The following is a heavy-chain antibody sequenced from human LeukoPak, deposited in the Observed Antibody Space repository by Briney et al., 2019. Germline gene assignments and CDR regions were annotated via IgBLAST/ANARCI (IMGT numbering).Heavy chain of an antibody. CDR3: VRDYGDYGAFDY. CDR1: GFTFSSYW. CDR2: INSDGSST. J-gene: IGHJ4*02. V-gene: IGHV3-74*01. Sequence: GGSLRLSCAASGFTFSSYWMHWVRQAPGKGLVWVSRINSDGSSTSYADSVKGRFTISRDNDKNTLYLQMNSLRAEDTAVYYCVRDYGDYGAFDYWGQGTLVTVSS. D-gene: IGHD4-17*01.